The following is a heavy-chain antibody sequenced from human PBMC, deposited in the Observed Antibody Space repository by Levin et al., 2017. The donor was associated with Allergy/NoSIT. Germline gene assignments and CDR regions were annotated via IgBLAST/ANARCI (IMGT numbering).Heavy chain of an antibody. D-gene: IGHD6-19*01. Sequence: SETLSLTCTVSGGSISSSSYYWGWIRQPPGKGLEWIGSIYYSGSTYYNPSLKSRVTISVDTSKNQFSLKLSSVTAADTAVYYCARQPGSSGWYDQYGLDYGMDVWGQGTTVTVSS. V-gene: IGHV4-39*01. CDR1: GGSISSSSYY. J-gene: IGHJ6*02. CDR3: ARQPGSSGWYDQYGLDYGMDV. CDR2: IYYSGST.